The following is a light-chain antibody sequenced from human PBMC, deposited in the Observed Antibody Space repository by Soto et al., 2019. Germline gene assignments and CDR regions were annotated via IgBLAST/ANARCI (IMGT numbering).Light chain of an antibody. Sequence: EIVMTQSPATLSVSPGERATLSCRASQSITGNLTWYQQKPGQAPRLLIYDASTRATGIPARFSGSGSGTEFTLTISSLLSEEFAVYYCQQYNRWALTFGGGTNVEIK. CDR1: QSITGN. V-gene: IGKV3-15*01. J-gene: IGKJ4*01. CDR3: QQYNRWALT. CDR2: DAS.